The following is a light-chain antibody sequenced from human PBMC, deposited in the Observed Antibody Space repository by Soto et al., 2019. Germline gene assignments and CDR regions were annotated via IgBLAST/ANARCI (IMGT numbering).Light chain of an antibody. CDR3: SSYTSTILYV. J-gene: IGLJ1*01. Sequence: QSALTQPASVSGSLGQSITISCTGSNSDVGGHNYVSWYQQHPGKAPKLMIYEVGIRPSGVSTRFSGSKSGNMASLTISGLQAEDEADYYCSSYTSTILYVFGTGTKLTVL. CDR2: EVG. V-gene: IGLV2-14*01. CDR1: NSDVGGHNY.